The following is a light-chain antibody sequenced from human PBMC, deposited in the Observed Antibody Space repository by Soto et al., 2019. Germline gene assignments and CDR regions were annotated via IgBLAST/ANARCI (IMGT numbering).Light chain of an antibody. CDR2: DAS. CDR3: QQFNSYPRALT. Sequence: AIQLTQSPSSLSASVGDRVTITCRASQGISSALAWYQQKPGKVPKLLIYDASSLESGVPSRFSGSGSGTDFTLTISSLQPGDFATYYCQQFNSYPRALTFGGGTKVDIK. CDR1: QGISSA. J-gene: IGKJ4*01. V-gene: IGKV1-13*02.